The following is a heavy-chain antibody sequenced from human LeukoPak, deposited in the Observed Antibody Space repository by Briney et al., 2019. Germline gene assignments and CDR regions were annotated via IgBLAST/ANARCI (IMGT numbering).Heavy chain of an antibody. CDR3: ATVGENRSGYYY. V-gene: IGHV3-15*07. CDR2: VKSKTDGGTT. CDR1: GFTFQNAW. D-gene: IGHD6-19*01. J-gene: IGHJ4*02. Sequence: GGSLRLSCAASGFTFQNAWMTWVRQAPGKGLEWVGRVKSKTDGGTTDYAVPVTGRFAISRDDSKNTVYLEMSSLKTEDTAVYYCATVGENRSGYYYWGQGTLVTVSS.